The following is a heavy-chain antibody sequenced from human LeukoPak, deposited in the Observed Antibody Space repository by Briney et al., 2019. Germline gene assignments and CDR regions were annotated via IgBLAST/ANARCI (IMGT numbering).Heavy chain of an antibody. CDR2: ISSSSSYI. CDR3: ARDNQLLWVFYAFDI. V-gene: IGHV3-21*01. Sequence: PGGSLRLSCAASGFTFSSYSMNWVRQAPGKGPEWVSSISSSSSYIYYADSVKGRFTISRDNAKNSLYLQMSSLRAEDTAVYYCARDNQLLWVFYAFDIWGQGTMVTVSS. D-gene: IGHD2-2*01. J-gene: IGHJ3*02. CDR1: GFTFSSYS.